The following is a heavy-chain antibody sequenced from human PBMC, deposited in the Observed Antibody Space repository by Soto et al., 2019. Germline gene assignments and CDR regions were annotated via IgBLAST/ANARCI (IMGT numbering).Heavy chain of an antibody. D-gene: IGHD5-18*01. J-gene: IGHJ6*02. CDR2: INPNSGGT. CDR1: GYTFTGYY. CDR3: ARGSGGYSYGNYGMDV. V-gene: IGHV1-2*04. Sequence: VSVKVSCKAPGYTFTGYYLHWVRHAPGQGLEWMGWINPNSGGTNYAQKFQGWVTMTRDTSISTAYMELSRLRSDDTAVYYCARGSGGYSYGNYGMDVWGQGTTVTVSS.